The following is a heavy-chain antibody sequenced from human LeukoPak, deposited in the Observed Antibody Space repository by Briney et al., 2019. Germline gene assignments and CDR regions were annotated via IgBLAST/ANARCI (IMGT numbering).Heavy chain of an antibody. Sequence: KPSETLSLTCTVSGVSISSYYWNWIRQPPGKGLEWIGYSSYSGNANYNPSLKSRVTISLDTSKNQFSLKLTSVTASDTAVYYCARAYGSYAFDYWGQGTLVTVSS. V-gene: IGHV4-59*01. CDR1: GVSISSYY. CDR3: ARAYGSYAFDY. CDR2: SSYSGNA. D-gene: IGHD1-26*01. J-gene: IGHJ4*02.